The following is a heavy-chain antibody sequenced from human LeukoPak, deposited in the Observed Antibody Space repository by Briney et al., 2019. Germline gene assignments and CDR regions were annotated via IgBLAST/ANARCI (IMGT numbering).Heavy chain of an antibody. J-gene: IGHJ4*02. D-gene: IGHD6-13*01. V-gene: IGHV1-18*01. Sequence: GASVRVSCKASGYTFTSYGISWVRQAPGQGLEWMGWISAYNGNTNYAQKLQGRVTMTTDASTSTAYMELRSLRSDDTAVYYCARWVRYGSWGDYWGQGTLVTVSS. CDR2: ISAYNGNT. CDR1: GYTFTSYG. CDR3: ARWVRYGSWGDY.